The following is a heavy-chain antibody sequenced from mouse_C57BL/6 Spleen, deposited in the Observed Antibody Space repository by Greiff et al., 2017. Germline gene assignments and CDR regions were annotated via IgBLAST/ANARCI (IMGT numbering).Heavy chain of an antibody. J-gene: IGHJ2*01. Sequence: DVQLVESGGGLVKPGGSLKLSCAASGFTFSSYAMSWVRQTPEKRLEWVATISDGGSYTYYPDNVKGRFTISRDNAKNNLYLQMSHLKSEDTAMYYCARDRRSPYYFDYWGQGTTLTVSS. CDR1: GFTFSSYA. CDR3: ARDRRSPYYFDY. D-gene: IGHD1-1*01. V-gene: IGHV5-4*01. CDR2: ISDGGSYT.